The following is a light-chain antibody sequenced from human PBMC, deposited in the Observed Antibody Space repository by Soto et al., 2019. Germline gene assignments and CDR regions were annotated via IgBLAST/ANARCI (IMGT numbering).Light chain of an antibody. CDR1: QTVSSSY. J-gene: IGKJ1*01. CDR2: GAS. CDR3: QQLGT. V-gene: IGKV3-20*01. Sequence: EIVLTQSPGTLSLSPGERTTLSCRASQTVSSSYLAWYQQKPGQAPRLLIYGASKRATGIPDRFSGSGSGTAFTLTINRLEPEDFAVYYCQQLGTFGQGTKVEIK.